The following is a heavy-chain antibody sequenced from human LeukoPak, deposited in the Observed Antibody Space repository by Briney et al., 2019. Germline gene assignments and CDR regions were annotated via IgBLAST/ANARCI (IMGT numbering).Heavy chain of an antibody. J-gene: IGHJ4*02. CDR3: ARGIWFGELLGLTDY. CDR1: GYTFTSYH. CDR2: INPSAGST. Sequence: GASVKVSCKASGYTFTSYHMHWVRQAPGQGLEWMGVINPSAGSTSYAQKFQGRVTMTRDTSTSTVYMELSSLRSEDAAVYYCARGIWFGELLGLTDYWGQGTLVTISS. V-gene: IGHV1-46*01. D-gene: IGHD3-10*01.